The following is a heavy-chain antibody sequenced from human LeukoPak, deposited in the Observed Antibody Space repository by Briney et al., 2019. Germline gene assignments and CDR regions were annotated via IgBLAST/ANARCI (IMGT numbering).Heavy chain of an antibody. Sequence: GESLKISCAASGFTVSTNYMSWVRQAPGKGLEWVSIIYSGGSTYYADSVKGRFTISRDISQNTVYLQMNSLRAEDTAVYYCARDLGYSAYATVRGNDVEIWGQGTMVTVSS. CDR1: GFTVSTNY. D-gene: IGHD5-12*01. CDR3: ARDLGYSAYATVRGNDVEI. V-gene: IGHV3-66*01. J-gene: IGHJ3*02. CDR2: IYSGGST.